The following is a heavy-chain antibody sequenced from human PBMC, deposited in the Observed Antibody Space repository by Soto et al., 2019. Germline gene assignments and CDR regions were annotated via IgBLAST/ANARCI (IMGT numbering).Heavy chain of an antibody. CDR3: AKDPSGSFHIFDY. CDR2: ISYDGSNK. V-gene: IGHV3-30*18. CDR1: GFTFSSYG. Sequence: PGGSLTLSCAASGFTFSSYGMHWVRQAPGKGLEWVAVISYDGSNKYYADSVKGRFTISRDNSKNTLYLQMNSLRAEDTAVYYCAKDPSGSFHIFDYWGQGTLVTVSS. J-gene: IGHJ4*02. D-gene: IGHD1-26*01.